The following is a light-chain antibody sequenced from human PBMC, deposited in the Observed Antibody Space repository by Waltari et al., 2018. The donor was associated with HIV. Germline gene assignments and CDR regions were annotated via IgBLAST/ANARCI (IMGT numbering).Light chain of an antibody. CDR2: LNGDGRN. CDR3: QTWGTGFLV. V-gene: IGLV4-69*01. J-gene: IGLJ2*01. Sequence: LVLTQSPSASASLGASVKPPCTPSIGHSSYAVAWHQQPPEKGPRFLMRLNGDGRNITGDGIPDRFSGSSSGTERYLTISSLQSDDEADYYCQTWGTGFLVFGGGTKLTVL. CDR1: IGHSSYA.